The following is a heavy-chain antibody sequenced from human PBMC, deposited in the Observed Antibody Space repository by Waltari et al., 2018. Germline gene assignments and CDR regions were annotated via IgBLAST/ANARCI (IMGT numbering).Heavy chain of an antibody. CDR3: ARIVVVPAAMGVDY. V-gene: IGHV4-31*03. D-gene: IGHD2-2*01. CDR2: IYYSGST. J-gene: IGHJ4*02. CDR1: GGSIRRGGYY. Sequence: QVQLQESGPGLVKPSQTLSLTCTVSGGSIRRGGYYWSWIRQHPGKGLEWIGYIYYSGSTNYNPSLKSRVTISVDTSKNQFSLKLSSVTAADTAVYYCARIVVVPAAMGVDYWGQGTLVTVSS.